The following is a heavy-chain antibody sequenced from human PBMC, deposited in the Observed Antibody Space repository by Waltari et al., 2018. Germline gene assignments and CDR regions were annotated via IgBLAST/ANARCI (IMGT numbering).Heavy chain of an antibody. J-gene: IGHJ6*03. CDR1: RFTFSSYS. CDR3: AMSVTYYYYYMDV. D-gene: IGHD5-18*01. Sequence: EVQLVESGGGLVQPGGSLRLSCAASRFTFSSYSMTWVRQAPGKGLEWVSYISSSSSTIYYADSVKGRFTISRDNAKNSLYLQMNSLRAEDTAVYYCAMSVTYYYYYMDVWGKGTTVTISS. V-gene: IGHV3-48*04. CDR2: ISSSSSTI.